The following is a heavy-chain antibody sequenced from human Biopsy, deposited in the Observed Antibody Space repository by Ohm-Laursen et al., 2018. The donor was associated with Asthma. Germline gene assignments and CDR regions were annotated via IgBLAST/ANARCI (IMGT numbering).Heavy chain of an antibody. D-gene: IGHD2-2*01. Sequence: SVKASCKSLGGTFNAYVIGWVRQAPRQGLEWMGGINSVFGTTTYPQKFQDRVTITADDSTSTVYMELSSLRSEDTAVYYCARKAGSCISRTCYSLDFWGQGTLVTVSS. CDR2: INSVFGTT. CDR1: GGTFNAYV. CDR3: ARKAGSCISRTCYSLDF. V-gene: IGHV1-69*13. J-gene: IGHJ4*02.